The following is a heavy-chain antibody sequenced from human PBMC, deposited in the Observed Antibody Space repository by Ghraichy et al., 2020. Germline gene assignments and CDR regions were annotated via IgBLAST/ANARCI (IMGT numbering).Heavy chain of an antibody. J-gene: IGHJ5*02. Sequence: GGSLRLSCAASGFTFSDYYMSWIRQAPGKGLEWVSYISSSGSTIYYADSVKGRFTISRDNAKNSLYLQMNSLRAEDTAVYYCAREGYSSSWYGTTDWFDPWGQGTLVTVSS. V-gene: IGHV3-11*01. CDR1: GFTFSDYY. D-gene: IGHD6-13*01. CDR3: AREGYSSSWYGTTDWFDP. CDR2: ISSSGSTI.